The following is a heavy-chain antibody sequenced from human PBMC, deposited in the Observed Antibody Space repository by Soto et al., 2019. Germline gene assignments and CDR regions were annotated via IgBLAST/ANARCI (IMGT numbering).Heavy chain of an antibody. V-gene: IGHV4-34*01. CDR2: INHSGST. CDR1: GGSFSGYY. Sequence: QVQLQQWGAGLLKPSETLSLTCAVYGGSFSGYYWTWIRQPPGTGLEWIGEINHSGSTNYNPSLKSRITISVDTSKNQFSPKLTSVTAADTAVYYCARDKITGRFDYWGQRTLVTVSS. D-gene: IGHD2-8*02. CDR3: ARDKITGRFDY. J-gene: IGHJ4*02.